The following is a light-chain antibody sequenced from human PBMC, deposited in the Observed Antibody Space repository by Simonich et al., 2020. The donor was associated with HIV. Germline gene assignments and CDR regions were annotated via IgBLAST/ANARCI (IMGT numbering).Light chain of an antibody. CDR3: QSYDSSLSGWV. J-gene: IGLJ3*02. CDR1: SSNIGAGYD. V-gene: IGLV1-40*01. CDR2: GTS. Sequence: QSVLTQPPSVSGAPGQRVTISCTGSSSNIGAGYDVHWYQQLPGTAPKLLIYGTSNRPSVVPYRFSGSKSGTSASLAITGLQAEDEADYYCQSYDSSLSGWVFGGGTKLTVL.